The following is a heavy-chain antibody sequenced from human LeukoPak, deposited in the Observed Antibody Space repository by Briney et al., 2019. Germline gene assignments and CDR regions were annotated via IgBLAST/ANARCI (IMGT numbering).Heavy chain of an antibody. CDR2: ISGSTNTP. V-gene: IGHV3-23*01. D-gene: IGHD2/OR15-2a*01. CDR1: GFTFSSYA. CDR3: AKSGEVLRTTYYGMDV. Sequence: GGSLRLSCAATGFTFSSYAMTWVRQAPGGGLEWISAISGSTNTPYYADSVKGRFTISRDNSKNTLYLQMISLRADDTAVYYCAKSGEVLRTTYYGMDVWGQGTTVTVSS. J-gene: IGHJ6*02.